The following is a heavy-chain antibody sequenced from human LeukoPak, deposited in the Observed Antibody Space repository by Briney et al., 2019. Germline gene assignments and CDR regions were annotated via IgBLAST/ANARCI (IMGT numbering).Heavy chain of an antibody. CDR3: ARGYCTNGVCFIIPFDY. CDR2: IYYSGST. CDR1: GGSVSSGSYY. V-gene: IGHV4-31*03. D-gene: IGHD2-8*01. Sequence: SETLSLTCTVSGGSVSSGSYYWSWIRQHPGRGLEWIGYIYYSGSTYYNPSLKSRVTISVDTSKNQFSLKLSSVTAADTAVYYCARGYCTNGVCFIIPFDYWGQGTLVTVSS. J-gene: IGHJ4*02.